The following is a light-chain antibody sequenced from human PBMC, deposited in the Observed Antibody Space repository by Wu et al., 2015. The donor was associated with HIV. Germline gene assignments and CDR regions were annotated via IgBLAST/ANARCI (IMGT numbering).Light chain of an antibody. J-gene: IGKJ5*01. CDR1: QSVSSN. CDR3: QQYNNWPLGIT. Sequence: EIVLTQSPATLSLSPGERATLSCRASQSVSSNLAWYQQKPGQAPRLLIYGASTRATGIPARFSGSGSGTEFTLTISSMQSEDFAVYYCQQYNNWPLGITFGQGTRLEI. V-gene: IGKV3-15*01. CDR2: GAS.